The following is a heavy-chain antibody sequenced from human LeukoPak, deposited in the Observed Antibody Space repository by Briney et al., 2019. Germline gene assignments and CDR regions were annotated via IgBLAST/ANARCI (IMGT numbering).Heavy chain of an antibody. CDR3: ARAAVAAPGDV. CDR2: IKPDGSEK. J-gene: IGHJ6*02. Sequence: GSHTLFCAASGFTFSSYWMAWVCQGPGKGLEWVANIKPDGSEKYYVDSLKGRFTISRDNAENSLYLQMKSLRDEDTAVYYCARAAVAAPGDVWGQGKTGTVSS. D-gene: IGHD6-19*01. CDR1: GFTFSSYW. V-gene: IGHV3-7*04.